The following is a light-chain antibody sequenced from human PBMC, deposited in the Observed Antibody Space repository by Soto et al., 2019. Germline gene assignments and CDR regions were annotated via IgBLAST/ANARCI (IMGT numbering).Light chain of an antibody. V-gene: IGKV4-1*01. CDR3: QQYYSTSSIT. Sequence: DIVMPQSQASLAVSMGERSTINCKYSQSVLDSSNNRNYVAWYQQKPGQPPRLLIYWASTRESGVPGRFSGSGSGTEFPLTINSLQAEDLDVYYCQQYYSTSSITFGQGTRLEIK. J-gene: IGKJ5*01. CDR1: QSVLDSSNNRNY. CDR2: WAS.